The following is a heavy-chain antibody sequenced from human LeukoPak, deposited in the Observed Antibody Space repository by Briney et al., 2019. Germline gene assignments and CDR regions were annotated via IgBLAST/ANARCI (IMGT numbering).Heavy chain of an antibody. CDR2: ISAYNGNT. V-gene: IGHV1-18*01. J-gene: IGHJ2*01. D-gene: IGHD7-27*01. CDR3: ARAEDWGPDWYFNL. Sequence: ASVKVSCKASGYTFTSYGISWVRQAPGQGLEWMGWISAYNGNTNYAQKLQGRVTMTTDTSTSTAYMELRSLRSDDTAVYYCARAEDWGPDWYFNLWGRGTLVTVSS. CDR1: GYTFTSYG.